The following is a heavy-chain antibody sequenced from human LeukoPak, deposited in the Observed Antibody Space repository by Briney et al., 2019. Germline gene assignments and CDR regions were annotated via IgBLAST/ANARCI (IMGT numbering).Heavy chain of an antibody. D-gene: IGHD5-24*01. V-gene: IGHV1-2*02. CDR1: GYDFTGHY. J-gene: IGHJ4*02. CDR3: ARTRDGYPPELGH. Sequence: ASVKVSCKASGYDFTGHYIHWVRQAPGQGLEWMGYIIPNSGETIYTETFQGRVTMSRATSVSTAYMEVSRLRSNDTAVYYCARTRDGYPPELGHWGQGTLVSVSS. CDR2: IIPNSGET.